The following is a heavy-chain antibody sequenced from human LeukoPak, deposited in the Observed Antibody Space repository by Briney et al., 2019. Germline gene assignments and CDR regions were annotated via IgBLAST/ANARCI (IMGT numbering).Heavy chain of an antibody. CDR3: AKGYYYDSSGYFDY. Sequence: GGSLRLSCAASGFTFDDYAMHWVRQAPGKGLEWVSGISWNSGSKGSADSVKGRFTISRDNAKNSLYLQMNSLRAEDMALYYCAKGYYYDSSGYFDYWGQGTLVTVSS. CDR1: GFTFDDYA. D-gene: IGHD3-22*01. CDR2: ISWNSGSK. J-gene: IGHJ4*02. V-gene: IGHV3-9*03.